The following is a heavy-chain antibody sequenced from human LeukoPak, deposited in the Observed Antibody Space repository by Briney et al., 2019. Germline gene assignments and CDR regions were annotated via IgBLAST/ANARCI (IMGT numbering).Heavy chain of an antibody. V-gene: IGHV3-48*01. D-gene: IGHD3-9*01. Sequence: GGSLRLSCAASGFSFSSYSMNWVRQAPGKGLEWVSYISSGSSTIYYADSVKGRFTISRDNSKNTLYLQMNSLRAEDTAVYYCARDKGGRVDWLDAFDIWGQGTMVTVSS. J-gene: IGHJ3*02. CDR1: GFSFSSYS. CDR3: ARDKGGRVDWLDAFDI. CDR2: ISSGSSTI.